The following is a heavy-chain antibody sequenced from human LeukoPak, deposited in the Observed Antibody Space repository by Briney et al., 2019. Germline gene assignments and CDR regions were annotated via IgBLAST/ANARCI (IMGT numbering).Heavy chain of an antibody. Sequence: GGSLRLSCAASGFTFSSYSMNSVRQAPGKGVERVSPISSSSIYIYYADSGKGRFTISKDNAKNSLYLKMNSPKAEDTAVYYCARDHAGGDYVGYFDYWGQGTLVTVSS. V-gene: IGHV3-21*01. CDR3: ARDHAGGDYVGYFDY. J-gene: IGHJ4*02. CDR1: GFTFSSYS. D-gene: IGHD4-17*01. CDR2: ISSSSIYI.